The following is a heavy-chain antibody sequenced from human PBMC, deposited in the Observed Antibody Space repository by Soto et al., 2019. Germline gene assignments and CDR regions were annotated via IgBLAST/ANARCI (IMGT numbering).Heavy chain of an antibody. V-gene: IGHV4-59*08. CDR2: IYHSGSP. Sequence: SETLSLTCTVSGASISSYFWSWIRQPPGKGLEWIGYIYHSGSPNYNPSLKSRVTISVDTSKNQFSLKLSSVTAADTAVYYCARYKAVAPYVVFDYWGQGTLVTVS. J-gene: IGHJ4*02. CDR1: GASISSYF. CDR3: ARYKAVAPYVVFDY. D-gene: IGHD6-19*01.